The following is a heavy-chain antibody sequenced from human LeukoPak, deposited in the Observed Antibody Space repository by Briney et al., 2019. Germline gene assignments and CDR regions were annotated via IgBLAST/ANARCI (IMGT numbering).Heavy chain of an antibody. Sequence: GGSLRLSCAASGFTFSSYWMSWVRQAPGKGLEWVANIKQDGSEKYYVDSVKGRFTISRDNAKNSLYLQMNSLRAEDTAVYYCARDPDSIAAAGYYYYGMDVWGQGTTVTVSS. D-gene: IGHD6-13*01. J-gene: IGHJ6*02. CDR2: IKQDGSEK. CDR3: ARDPDSIAAAGYYYYGMDV. CDR1: GFTFSSYW. V-gene: IGHV3-7*01.